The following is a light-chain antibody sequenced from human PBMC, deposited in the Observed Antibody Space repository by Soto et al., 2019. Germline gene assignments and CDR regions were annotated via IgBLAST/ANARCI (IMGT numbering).Light chain of an antibody. CDR2: DAS. J-gene: IGKJ5*01. CDR3: QQYGSSQIT. Sequence: EIVLTQSPGTLSLSPGERASLSCRASQSVSSSYLAWFQQKPGQAPRLLIYDASNRATGIPDNFSGSGSGTDFTLTISRLEPEDFAVYYCQQYGSSQITFGQGTRLEIK. CDR1: QSVSSSY. V-gene: IGKV3-20*01.